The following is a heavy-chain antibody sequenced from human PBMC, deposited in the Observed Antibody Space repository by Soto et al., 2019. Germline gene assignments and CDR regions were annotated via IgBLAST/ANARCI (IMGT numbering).Heavy chain of an antibody. J-gene: IGHJ6*02. CDR2: IYPGDSDT. V-gene: IGHV5-51*01. D-gene: IGHD6-13*01. Sequence: EVQLVQSGAEVKKHGESLKISCKGSGYSFTSYWIGWVRQMPGKGLEGMGIIYPGDSDTRYSPSFQGQVTISADKSISTAYLQWSSLKASDTAMYYCARTSAAGKYYYGMDVWGQGTTVTVSS. CDR1: GYSFTSYW. CDR3: ARTSAAGKYYYGMDV.